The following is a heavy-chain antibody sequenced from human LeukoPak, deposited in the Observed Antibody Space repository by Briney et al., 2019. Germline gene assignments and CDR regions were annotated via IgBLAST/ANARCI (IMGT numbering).Heavy chain of an antibody. CDR2: MNPNSGNT. J-gene: IGHJ3*02. V-gene: IGHV1-8*01. D-gene: IGHD6-13*01. CDR3: AGLAAAGHDAFDI. Sequence: GASVNVSCKASGYTFTSYDINWVRQATGQGLEWMGWMNPNSGNTGYAQKFQGRVTMTRNTSISTAYMELSSLRSEDTAVYYCAGLAAAGHDAFDIWGQGTMVTVSS. CDR1: GYTFTSYD.